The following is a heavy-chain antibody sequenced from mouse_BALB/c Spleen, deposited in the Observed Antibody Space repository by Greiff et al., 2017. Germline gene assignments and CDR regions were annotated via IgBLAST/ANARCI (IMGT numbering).Heavy chain of an antibody. V-gene: IGHV1-54*03. J-gene: IGHJ4*01. CDR2: INPGSGGT. CDR1: GYAFTNYL. Sequence: VKLQQSGAELVRPGTSVKVSCKASGYAFTNYLIEWVKQRPGQGLEWIGVINPGSGGTNYNEKFKGKATLTADKSSSTAYMQLSSLTSDDSAVYFCARYYYGSSYAMDYWGQGTSVTVSS. CDR3: ARYYYGSSYAMDY. D-gene: IGHD1-1*01.